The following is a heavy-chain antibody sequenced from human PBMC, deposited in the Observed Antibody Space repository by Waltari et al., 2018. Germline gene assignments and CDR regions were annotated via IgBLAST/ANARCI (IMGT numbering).Heavy chain of an antibody. D-gene: IGHD3-10*01. CDR2: IRSKAYGGTT. V-gene: IGHV3-49*04. Sequence: EVQLVESGGGLVQPGRSLRLSCTASGFTFGDYAMSWVRQAPGKGLEWVGFIRSKAYGGTTEYAASVKDRFTISRDDSKSIAYLQMNSLKTEDTAVYYCTRDGLMVRGVIFYYYGMDVWGQGTTVTVSS. CDR3: TRDGLMVRGVIFYYYGMDV. CDR1: GFTFGDYA. J-gene: IGHJ6*02.